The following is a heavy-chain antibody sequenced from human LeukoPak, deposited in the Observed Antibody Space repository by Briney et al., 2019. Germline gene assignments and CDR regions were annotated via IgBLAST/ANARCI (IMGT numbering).Heavy chain of an antibody. V-gene: IGHV1-18*01. CDR2: ISAYNGNT. Sequence: ASVKVSCKASGYTFTSYGISWVRQAPGQGLEWMGWISAYNGNTNYAQELQGRVTMTTDTSTSTAYMELRSLRSDDTAVYYCARDTRFIVGATRWFDPWGQGTLVTVSS. J-gene: IGHJ5*02. D-gene: IGHD1-26*01. CDR1: GYTFTSYG. CDR3: ARDTRFIVGATRWFDP.